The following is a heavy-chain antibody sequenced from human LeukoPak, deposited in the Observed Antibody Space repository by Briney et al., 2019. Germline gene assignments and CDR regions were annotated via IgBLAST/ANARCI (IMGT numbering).Heavy chain of an antibody. CDR2: IYPGDSDT. V-gene: IGHV5-51*01. CDR3: ARHTYYYDSSGYYYYLDY. Sequence: GESLKISCQGSGYSFTSYWIGWVRQMPGKGLEWMGIIYPGDSDTRYSPSFQGQVTISADKSISAAYLQWSSLKASDTAMYYCARHTYYYDSSGYYYYLDYWGQGTLVTVSS. J-gene: IGHJ4*02. CDR1: GYSFTSYW. D-gene: IGHD3-22*01.